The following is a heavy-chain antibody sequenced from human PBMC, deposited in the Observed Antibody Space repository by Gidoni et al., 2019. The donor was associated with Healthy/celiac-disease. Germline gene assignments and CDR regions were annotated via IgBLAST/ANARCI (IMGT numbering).Heavy chain of an antibody. CDR2: ISYDGSNK. V-gene: IGHV3-30*04. Sequence: QVQLVESGGGVVQPGRSLRLSCAASGFTFSSYAMHWVRQAPGKGLEWVAVISYDGSNKYYADSVKGRFTISRDNSKNTLYLQMNSLRAEDTAVYYCARTGDYDGSDYWGQGTLVTVSS. CDR1: GFTFSSYA. CDR3: ARTGDYDGSDY. D-gene: IGHD4-17*01. J-gene: IGHJ4*02.